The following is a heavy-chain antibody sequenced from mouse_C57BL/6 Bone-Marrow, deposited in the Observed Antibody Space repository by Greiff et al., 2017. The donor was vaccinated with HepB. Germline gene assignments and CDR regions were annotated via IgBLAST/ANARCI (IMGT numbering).Heavy chain of an antibody. CDR3: ARKGHYYGSSYWYFDV. J-gene: IGHJ1*03. CDR1: GYAFSSYW. Sequence: VHLVESGAELVKPGASVKISCKASGYAFSSYWMNWVKQRPGKGLEWIGQIYPGDGDTNYNGKFKGKATLTADKSSSTAYMQLSSLTSEDSAVYFCARKGHYYGSSYWYFDVWGTGTTVTVSS. CDR2: IYPGDGDT. D-gene: IGHD1-1*01. V-gene: IGHV1-80*01.